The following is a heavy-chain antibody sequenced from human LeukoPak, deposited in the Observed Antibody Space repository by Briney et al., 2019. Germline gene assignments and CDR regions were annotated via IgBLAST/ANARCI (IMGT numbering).Heavy chain of an antibody. Sequence: GASVKVSCKASGYTFTSYDINWVRQATGQRLEWMGWMNPNSGDTGYAQNFQGRVTMTRDTSISTAYMELSSLRSEDTAVYYCARTPRNGYIEGYWGQGTLVTVSS. D-gene: IGHD5-24*01. J-gene: IGHJ4*02. V-gene: IGHV1-8*01. CDR1: GYTFTSYD. CDR3: ARTPRNGYIEGY. CDR2: MNPNSGDT.